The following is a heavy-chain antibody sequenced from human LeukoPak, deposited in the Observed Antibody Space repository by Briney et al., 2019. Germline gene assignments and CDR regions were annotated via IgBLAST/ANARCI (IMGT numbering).Heavy chain of an antibody. CDR2: VTRDGSSD. Sequence: GRSLRLSCAASGFTFSSYPMNWVRQAPGKGLEWVTGVTRDGSSDYYTGSVKGRFTVSRDNSKNTLYLQMNSLRTDDTAVYYCARGFTTSVYSGSEYWGRGTLVTVSS. V-gene: IGHV3-30*04. CDR1: GFTFSSYP. J-gene: IGHJ4*02. D-gene: IGHD6-6*01. CDR3: ARGFTTSVYSGSEY.